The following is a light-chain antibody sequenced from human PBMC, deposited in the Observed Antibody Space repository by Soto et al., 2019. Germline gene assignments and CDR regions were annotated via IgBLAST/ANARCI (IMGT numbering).Light chain of an antibody. CDR2: EVS. V-gene: IGLV2-14*01. CDR1: SSDVGGYNY. J-gene: IGLJ3*02. CDR3: SSYTGSSTPV. Sequence: QSALTQPASVSGSPGQSITISCTGTSSDVGGYNYVSWYQHHPGKAPKLMIYEVSNRPSGVSNRFSGSKSSNTASLTISGLQAEDEDDYYCSSYTGSSTPVFGGGTKLTVL.